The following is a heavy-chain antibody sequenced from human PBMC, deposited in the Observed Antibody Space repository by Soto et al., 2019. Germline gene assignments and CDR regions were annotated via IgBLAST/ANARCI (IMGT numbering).Heavy chain of an antibody. Sequence: ASVKVSCTASGYTFTSYGISWVRQAPGQGLEWMGWISAYNGNTNYAQKLQGRVTMTTDTSTSTAYMELRSLRSDDTAVYYCARLYYYDSSGYYYDFDYWGQGTLVTVSS. D-gene: IGHD3-22*01. CDR2: ISAYNGNT. CDR3: ARLYYYDSSGYYYDFDY. CDR1: GYTFTSYG. V-gene: IGHV1-18*01. J-gene: IGHJ4*02.